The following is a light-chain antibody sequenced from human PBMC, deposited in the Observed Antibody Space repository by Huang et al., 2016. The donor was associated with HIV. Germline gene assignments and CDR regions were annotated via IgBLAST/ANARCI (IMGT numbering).Light chain of an antibody. Sequence: EIVLTQSPGTLSLSPGERATLSCRASQSVSSNYLAWYQQKPGQAPSLLIYAASSRATGIPDRCSGSGSGTDFTLTISRLEPEDFAVYYCQQYGSSPQTFGQGTKVEFK. V-gene: IGKV3-20*01. CDR1: QSVSSNY. J-gene: IGKJ1*01. CDR3: QQYGSSPQT. CDR2: AAS.